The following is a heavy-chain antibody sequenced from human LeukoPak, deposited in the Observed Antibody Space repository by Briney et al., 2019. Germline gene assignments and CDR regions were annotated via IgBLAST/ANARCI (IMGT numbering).Heavy chain of an antibody. CDR3: ATMGLEPLPYYFDY. Sequence: PGGSLRLSCAASGFTFSRYWMSWVRQAPGKGLEWVANINQDGSARYHVDSVRGRFTISRDNAGNSLFLQMDSLRAEDTAVYYCATMGLEPLPYYFDYWGQGTLVTVSS. CDR2: INQDGSAR. V-gene: IGHV3-7*01. J-gene: IGHJ4*02. D-gene: IGHD1-1*01. CDR1: GFTFSRYW.